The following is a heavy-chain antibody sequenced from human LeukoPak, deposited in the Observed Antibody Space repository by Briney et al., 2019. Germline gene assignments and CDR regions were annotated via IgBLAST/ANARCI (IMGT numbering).Heavy chain of an antibody. J-gene: IGHJ3*02. D-gene: IGHD2-21*02. V-gene: IGHV5-51*01. CDR1: GYSITGYW. Sequence: GESLKISCKGSGYSITGYWIGWVRQMPGKGLEWMGIIYPGDSDTRYSPSFQGQVTISADKSISTAYLQWSSLKASDTAMYYCARRRYCGGDCYDRAFDIWGQGTMVTVSS. CDR3: ARRRYCGGDCYDRAFDI. CDR2: IYPGDSDT.